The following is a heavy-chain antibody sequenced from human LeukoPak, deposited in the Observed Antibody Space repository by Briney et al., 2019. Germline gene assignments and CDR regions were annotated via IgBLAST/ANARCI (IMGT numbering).Heavy chain of an antibody. CDR1: EYNFNNYD. J-gene: IGHJ4*02. D-gene: IGHD6-13*01. Sequence: ASVKVSYTPSEYNFNNYDINWVRQATGQGLEWMGRMNPNSGNTGYAQKCQGRVTMTRNTSISTAYMELSSLRSEDTAVYYCARALRCIAAAGTEYYFDYWGQGTLVTVSS. CDR3: ARALRCIAAAGTEYYFDY. CDR2: MNPNSGNT. V-gene: IGHV1-8*01.